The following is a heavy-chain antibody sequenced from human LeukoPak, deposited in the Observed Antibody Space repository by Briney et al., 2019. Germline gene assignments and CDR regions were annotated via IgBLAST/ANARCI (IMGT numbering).Heavy chain of an antibody. CDR1: GFTFSGFD. D-gene: IGHD1-1*01. V-gene: IGHV3-13*01. J-gene: IGHJ6*03. CDR2: IGTASDT. CDR3: ARGPPRGKYYYMDV. Sequence: GGSLRLSCAASGFTFSGFDMHWVRQPTGQGLEWVSTIGTASDTYYPDSVEGRFTLSRDNAKNSLYLQMNSLTAGDTAVYYCARGPPRGKYYYMDVWGKGTTVTVSS.